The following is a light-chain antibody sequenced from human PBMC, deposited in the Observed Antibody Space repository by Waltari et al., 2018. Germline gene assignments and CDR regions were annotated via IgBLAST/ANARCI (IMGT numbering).Light chain of an antibody. V-gene: IGLV2-14*03. CDR3: SSSSTFTTLVV. J-gene: IGLJ2*01. CDR1: SSDIGTSNY. CDR2: AVG. Sequence: QTALTQPASVSGSPGQSITISCTGASSDIGTSNYVSWYQQHPGKAPKLMIYAVGNRPPAVSDRFAGSKSANTASLTISGLLAEDEAYYYCSSSSTFTTLVVFGGGTKLTVL.